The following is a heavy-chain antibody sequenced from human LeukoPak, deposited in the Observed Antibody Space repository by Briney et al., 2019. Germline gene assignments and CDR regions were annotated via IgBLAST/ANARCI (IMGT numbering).Heavy chain of an antibody. Sequence: GASVKVSCKASGYTCTSYDINWVRQATGQGLEWMGWMNPNSGNTGYAQKFQGRVTMTRNTSISTAYMELSSLRSEDTAVYYCAVVFSGYSYGYRGAFDIWGQGTMVTVSS. CDR2: MNPNSGNT. J-gene: IGHJ3*02. CDR3: AVVFSGYSYGYRGAFDI. D-gene: IGHD5-18*01. CDR1: GYTCTSYD. V-gene: IGHV1-8*01.